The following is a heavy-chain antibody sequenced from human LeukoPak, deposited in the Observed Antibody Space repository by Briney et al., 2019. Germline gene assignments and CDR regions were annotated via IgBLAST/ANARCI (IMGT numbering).Heavy chain of an antibody. CDR1: GFSFSSYG. V-gene: IGHV3-30*02. D-gene: IGHD3-10*02. CDR2: IHSDVSSK. Sequence: GSLRLSCAASGFSFSSYGMHWVRQAPGKGLEWVAYIHSDVSSKYYADSVKGRFTISRDNSKNTLNLQMNSLRAEDTAVYYCAELGITMIGGVWGKGTTVTISS. J-gene: IGHJ6*04. CDR3: AELGITMIGGV.